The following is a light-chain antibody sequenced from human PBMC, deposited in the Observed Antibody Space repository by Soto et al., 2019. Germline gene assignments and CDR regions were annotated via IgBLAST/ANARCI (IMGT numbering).Light chain of an antibody. J-gene: IGLJ1*01. Sequence: QSVLTQPPSASGTPGQRVTISCSGSSSNIGSNTVNWYQQLPGTAPKLLIYSNNQRPSGIPDRFSGSKSGNTASLTVSGLQPEDEAEYFCSSYSRSINYVFGTGTKLTVL. CDR3: SSYSRSINYV. V-gene: IGLV1-44*01. CDR2: SNN. CDR1: SSNIGSNT.